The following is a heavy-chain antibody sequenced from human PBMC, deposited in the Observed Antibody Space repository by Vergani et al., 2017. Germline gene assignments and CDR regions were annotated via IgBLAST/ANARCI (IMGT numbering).Heavy chain of an antibody. V-gene: IGHV3-23*04. CDR1: GFTFNHYA. CDR2: ISGSGGST. CDR3: AKANPRNSGYDYLYYYHAMDV. J-gene: IGHJ6*02. D-gene: IGHD5-12*01. Sequence: EVQLVESGGGLVQRGGSLRLSCAASGFTFNHYAMNWVRQAPGKGLEWVSGISGSGGSTYYAGSVKGRFTISRDSSKNTLYLQMNSLSAGDTAVYYCAKANPRNSGYDYLYYYHAMDVWGQGTTVTVSS.